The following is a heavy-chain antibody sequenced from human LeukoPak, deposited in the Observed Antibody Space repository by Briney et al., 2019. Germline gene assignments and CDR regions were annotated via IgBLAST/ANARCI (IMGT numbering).Heavy chain of an antibody. CDR2: MNPNSGNT. V-gene: IGHV1-8*01. CDR1: GYTLTSYD. Sequence: ASVKVSCKASGYTLTSYDINWVRQATGQGLEWMGWMNPNSGNTGYAQKFQGRVTMTRNTSISTAYMELSSLRSEDTAVYYCARGSSTSSYYYYGMDVWGQGTTVTVSS. D-gene: IGHD2-2*01. J-gene: IGHJ6*02. CDR3: ARGSSTSSYYYYGMDV.